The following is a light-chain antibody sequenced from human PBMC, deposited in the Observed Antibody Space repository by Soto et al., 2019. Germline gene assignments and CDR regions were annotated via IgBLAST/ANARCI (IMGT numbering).Light chain of an antibody. J-gene: IGKJ1*01. Sequence: EIVLTQSPGTLSLATGESATLSCRASQSISSTYLAWYQQKLGQAPRLLIYGASNRATGIPDRFSGGGSGTDFTLTISRLEPEDFAVYYCQQHGSSPRTFGQGTKVEIK. CDR1: QSISSTY. CDR3: QQHGSSPRT. V-gene: IGKV3-20*01. CDR2: GAS.